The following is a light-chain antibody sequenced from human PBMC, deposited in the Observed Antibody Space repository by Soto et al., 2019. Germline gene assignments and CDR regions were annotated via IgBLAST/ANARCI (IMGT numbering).Light chain of an antibody. CDR2: GAS. Sequence: EIALTQSPGTLSLSPGERATLSCRASQSINKAYLVWYQVKPGQAPRRLIYGASSRATGIPARFSGSGSGTDYTLTISSLEAEDFAVYYCQHRDNWSYIFGQGTKVDIK. V-gene: IGKV3D-20*02. J-gene: IGKJ2*01. CDR1: QSINKAY. CDR3: QHRDNWSYI.